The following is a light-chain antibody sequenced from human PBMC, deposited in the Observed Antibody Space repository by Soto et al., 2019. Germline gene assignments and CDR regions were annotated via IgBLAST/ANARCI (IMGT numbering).Light chain of an antibody. CDR3: SAYGGSNNDVL. V-gene: IGLV2-8*02. CDR2: EVN. Sequence: QSALTQPPSASRSPGQSVTISCTGTSSDVGGCNYVSWYQRHPGKAPKLIIYEVNKRPSGVPDRFSGSKSGNTASLTVSGLQAEDEADYYCSAYGGSNNDVLFGGGTKLTVL. CDR1: SSDVGGCNY. J-gene: IGLJ2*01.